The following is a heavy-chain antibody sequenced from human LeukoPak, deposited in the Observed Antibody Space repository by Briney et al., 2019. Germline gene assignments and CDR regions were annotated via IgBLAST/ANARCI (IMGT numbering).Heavy chain of an antibody. J-gene: IGHJ4*02. D-gene: IGHD1-14*01. V-gene: IGHV3-21*01. CDR3: ARDSPDGNPDY. CDR1: GFTFSSYS. Sequence: GGSLRLSCVVSGFTFSSYSMNWVRQAPGKGLEWVSSISGSGNYLYYADSVKGRFAISRDNAKNSLYLQMNSLRAEDTAVYYCARDSPDGNPDYWGQGTLVIVSS. CDR2: ISGSGNYL.